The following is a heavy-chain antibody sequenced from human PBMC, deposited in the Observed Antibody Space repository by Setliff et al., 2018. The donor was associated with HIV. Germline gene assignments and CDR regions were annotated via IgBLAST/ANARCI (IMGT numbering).Heavy chain of an antibody. CDR3: ARHRYSSSINWFDP. J-gene: IGHJ5*02. CDR1: GYSIRSGYY. D-gene: IGHD6-13*01. CDR2: MFRTGTS. V-gene: IGHV4-38-2*01. Sequence: TLSLTCAVSGYSIRSGYYWGWIRQSPGKGLEWIGTMFRTGTSYYNPSPTSRVTISQDTSKNQFSLELTSVTATDTAVYYCARHRYSSSINWFDPWGQGTLVTVSS.